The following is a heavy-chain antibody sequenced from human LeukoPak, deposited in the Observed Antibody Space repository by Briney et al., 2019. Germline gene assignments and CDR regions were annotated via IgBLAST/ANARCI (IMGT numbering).Heavy chain of an antibody. CDR1: GFTFSSYA. CDR3: AKYAAYGTPYFDY. D-gene: IGHD4-17*01. V-gene: IGHV3-23*01. J-gene: IGHJ4*02. CDR2: ISDSGGNT. Sequence: GGSLRLSCAASGFTFSSYAMSWVRQAPGKGLEWLSSISDSGGNTYYTDSVKGRFTISRDNSKNTLYLQMSSLRADDTAFYYCAKYAAYGTPYFDYWGPGTLVTVSS.